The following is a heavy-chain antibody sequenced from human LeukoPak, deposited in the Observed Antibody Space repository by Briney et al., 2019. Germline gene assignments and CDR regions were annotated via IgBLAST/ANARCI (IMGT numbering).Heavy chain of an antibody. V-gene: IGHV3-73*01. Sequence: GGSLKLSCAASGFTFSGSAMHWVRQASGKGLEWVGHIRSKANSYATAYAASVKGRFTISRDDSKNTAYLQMNSLKTEDTAVYYCARDSSPGYYDYVWGTYPRYWGLGTLVTVSS. CDR3: ARDSSPGYYDYVWGTYPRY. CDR2: IRSKANSYAT. D-gene: IGHD3-16*02. CDR1: GFTFSGSA. J-gene: IGHJ4*02.